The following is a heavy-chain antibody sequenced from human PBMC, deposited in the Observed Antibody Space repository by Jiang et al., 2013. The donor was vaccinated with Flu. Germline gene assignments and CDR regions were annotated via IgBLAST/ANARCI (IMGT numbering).Heavy chain of an antibody. J-gene: IGHJ4*02. Sequence: TLTCTFSGFSLSTTEVAVGWIRQPPGKALEWLALIYWDDDKRYSPSLKSRLTITKDTSKNQVVLTMTNMDPVDTATYYCARFSSGYYPWDYWGQGTLVTVSS. D-gene: IGHD3-22*01. CDR1: GFSLSTTEVA. CDR2: IYWDDDK. CDR3: ARFSSGYYPWDY. V-gene: IGHV2-5*02.